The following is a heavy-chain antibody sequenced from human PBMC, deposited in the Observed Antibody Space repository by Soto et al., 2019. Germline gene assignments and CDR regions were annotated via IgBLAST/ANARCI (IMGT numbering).Heavy chain of an antibody. CDR3: ARVHCSSTSCVGYDAFDI. CDR2: IYYSGST. J-gene: IGHJ3*02. V-gene: IGHV4-59*01. D-gene: IGHD2-2*01. Sequence: QVQLQESGPGLVKPSETLSLTCTVSGSSISSYYWSWIRQPPGKGLEWIGYIYYSGSTNYNPSLKTPVTISVDTSKNQFSLMLSSVTAADTAVYYCARVHCSSTSCVGYDAFDIGGQGTMVTVSS. CDR1: GSSISSYY.